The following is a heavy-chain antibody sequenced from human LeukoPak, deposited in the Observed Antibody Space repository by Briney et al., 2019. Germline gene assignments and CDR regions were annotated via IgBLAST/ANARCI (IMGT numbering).Heavy chain of an antibody. J-gene: IGHJ4*02. CDR1: GGSVSSGSYF. D-gene: IGHD3-22*01. Sequence: SETLSLTCAVSGGSVSSGSYFWTWIRQPPGKGLEWIGYIYYSGSTNYNPSLKSRVTISVDTSKNQFSLKLSSVTAADTAVYYCARSPSGYRFDYWGQGTLVTVSS. CDR2: IYYSGST. V-gene: IGHV4-61*01. CDR3: ARSPSGYRFDY.